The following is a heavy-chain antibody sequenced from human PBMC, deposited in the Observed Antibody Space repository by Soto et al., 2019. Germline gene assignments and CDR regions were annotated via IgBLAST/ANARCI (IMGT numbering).Heavy chain of an antibody. D-gene: IGHD6-19*01. V-gene: IGHV1-3*01. CDR1: RYTFTSYA. CDR2: INAGNGNT. Sequence: SVKVSCRASRYTFTSYAMHWVRQAPGQRLEWMGWINAGNGNTKYSQKFQGRVTITRDTSASTAYMELSSLRSEDTAVYYCARGYSSGWVDYWGQGTLVTVSS. J-gene: IGHJ4*02. CDR3: ARGYSSGWVDY.